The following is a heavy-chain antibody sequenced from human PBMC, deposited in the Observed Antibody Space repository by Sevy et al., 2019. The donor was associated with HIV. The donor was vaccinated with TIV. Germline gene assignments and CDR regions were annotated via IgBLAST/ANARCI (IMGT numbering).Heavy chain of an antibody. V-gene: IGHV3-11*04. Sequence: GGSLRLSCAASGFTFSDYYMSWIRQAPGKGLEWVSYISSSGSTIYYADSVKGRFTISRDNAKNSLYLQMNSLRAEDTAVYYCARDLLVVVPAATRGGGQGTLVTVSS. CDR2: ISSSGSTI. CDR1: GFTFSDYY. CDR3: ARDLLVVVPAATRG. J-gene: IGHJ4*02. D-gene: IGHD2-2*01.